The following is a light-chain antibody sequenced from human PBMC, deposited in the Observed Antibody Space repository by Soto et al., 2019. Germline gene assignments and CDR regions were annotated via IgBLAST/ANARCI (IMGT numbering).Light chain of an antibody. Sequence: DLQMTQSPSSLSASVGDRVTITCRASQSITNYLNWYQHTPGTAPKLLIYSASTLQRGVPSRFSGSGSGTDFTLTISSLLPEDFATYYCQQSHSAPLTFGGGTKVEI. CDR2: SAS. CDR3: QQSHSAPLT. CDR1: QSITNY. V-gene: IGKV1-39*01. J-gene: IGKJ4*01.